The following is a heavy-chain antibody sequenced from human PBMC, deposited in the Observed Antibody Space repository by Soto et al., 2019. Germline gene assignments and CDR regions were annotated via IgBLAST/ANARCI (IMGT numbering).Heavy chain of an antibody. D-gene: IGHD5-18*01. Sequence: QVQLQESGPGLVKPSETLSLTCTVSGGSISSYYWSWIRQPPGKGLEWIGYIYYSGSTNYNPSLKSRVTIPVDTSKNRFSLKLSSVTAADTAIYSCARRYGYAFDIWGQGTMVTVSS. J-gene: IGHJ3*02. CDR1: GGSISSYY. CDR3: ARRYGYAFDI. CDR2: IYYSGST. V-gene: IGHV4-59*08.